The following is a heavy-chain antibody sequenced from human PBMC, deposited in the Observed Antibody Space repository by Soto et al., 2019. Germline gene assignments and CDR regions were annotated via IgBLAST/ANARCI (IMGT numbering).Heavy chain of an antibody. J-gene: IGHJ4*02. D-gene: IGHD3-3*01. CDR3: ARDVGPVTIFGEALSGYFDF. Sequence: GSLRLSCAVSGFSFGTYWMSWVRQAPGKGLEWLASIKEDGSERYYLDSVKGRFTISRDNAKDSLSLQMNSLRGEDTAFYYCARDVGPVTIFGEALSGYFDFWGQGTLVTVSS. CDR2: IKEDGSER. CDR1: GFSFGTYW. V-gene: IGHV3-7*03.